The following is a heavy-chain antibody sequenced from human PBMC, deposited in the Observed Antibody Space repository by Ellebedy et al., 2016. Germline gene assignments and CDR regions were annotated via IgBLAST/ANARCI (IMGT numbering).Heavy chain of an antibody. J-gene: IGHJ4*02. V-gene: IGHV1-3*04. CDR2: INTGNDAT. Sequence: ASVKVSCKASGYTFTTYGIHWVRQAPGQRLEWMGWINTGNDATKYSQKFQGRITITRDTSASTVYMELSSLRSEDTAVYFCARVLGSPVVGTGFFDYWGQGTLVTVSS. D-gene: IGHD6-13*01. CDR3: ARVLGSPVVGTGFFDY. CDR1: GYTFTTYG.